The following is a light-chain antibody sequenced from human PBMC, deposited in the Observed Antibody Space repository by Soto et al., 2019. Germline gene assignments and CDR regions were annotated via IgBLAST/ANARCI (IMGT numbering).Light chain of an antibody. V-gene: IGLV4-69*01. CDR2: LNSDGSH. Sequence: QPVLTQSPSASASLGASVKLTCTLGRGHSSYAIAWHQQQPEKGPRYLMKLNSDGSHSKGDGIPDRFSGSRSGAERYLTISSLQSEDEADYYCQTWGTGIHVFGTGTKLTVL. J-gene: IGLJ1*01. CDR1: RGHSSYA. CDR3: QTWGTGIHV.